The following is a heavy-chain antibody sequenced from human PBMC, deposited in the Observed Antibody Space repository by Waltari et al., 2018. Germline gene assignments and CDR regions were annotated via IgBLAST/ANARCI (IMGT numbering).Heavy chain of an antibody. CDR3: AREFSRICFHALDG. CDR1: GFTLGNYG. D-gene: IGHD3-3*02. J-gene: IGHJ6*02. CDR2: IQYDGSIK. Sequence: QVQVVESGGGVVQPGGSLRLSCAASGFTLGNYGMHWVRQAPGKGLELVAVIQYDGSIKNYADSVKGRFTISRENSKHTLYLEMNSLRAEDTAVYYCAREFSRICFHALDGWGQGTAVTVSS. V-gene: IGHV3-33*05.